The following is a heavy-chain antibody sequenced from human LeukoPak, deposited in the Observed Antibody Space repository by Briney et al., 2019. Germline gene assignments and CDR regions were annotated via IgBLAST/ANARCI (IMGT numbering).Heavy chain of an antibody. CDR3: AREHYDILTGGTPLGY. V-gene: IGHV1-2*02. Sequence: GASVKVSCKASGYTFTGYYMHWVRQAPGQGLEWMGWINPNRGGTNYAQKFQGRVTMTRDTSISTAYMELRRLRSDDTAVYYCAREHYDILTGGTPLGYWGQGTLVTVSS. CDR2: INPNRGGT. CDR1: GYTFTGYY. J-gene: IGHJ4*02. D-gene: IGHD3-9*01.